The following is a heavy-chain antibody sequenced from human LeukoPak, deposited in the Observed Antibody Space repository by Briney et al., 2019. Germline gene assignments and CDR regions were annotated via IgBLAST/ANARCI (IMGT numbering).Heavy chain of an antibody. J-gene: IGHJ4*02. Sequence: SETLSLTCTVSGGSISSYYWSWIRQPPGKGLEWIGYIYYSGSTNYNPSLKSRVTISVDKSKNQFSLRLTSVTAADTAVYYCARGIPQYYFDFWGQGTLVTVSS. V-gene: IGHV4-59*12. CDR2: IYYSGST. CDR1: GGSISSYY. D-gene: IGHD2-2*02. CDR3: ARGIPQYYFDF.